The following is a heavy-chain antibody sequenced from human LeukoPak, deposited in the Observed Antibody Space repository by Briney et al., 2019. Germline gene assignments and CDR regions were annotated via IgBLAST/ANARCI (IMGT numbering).Heavy chain of an antibody. CDR2: ISWRSSDI. J-gene: IGHJ6*02. CDR1: GFTLSSYN. V-gene: IGHV3-21*01. D-gene: IGHD2-15*01. Sequence: GESLRLSCVASGFTLSSYNMKWVRQAPGKRLEWVSSISWRSSDIEYADSVKGRFTISRDIDKKSLYLQMNSLRVEDTAVYYCARTKEYCSGNSCYSEDYYYGMDVWGQGTTVTVSS. CDR3: ARTKEYCSGNSCYSEDYYYGMDV.